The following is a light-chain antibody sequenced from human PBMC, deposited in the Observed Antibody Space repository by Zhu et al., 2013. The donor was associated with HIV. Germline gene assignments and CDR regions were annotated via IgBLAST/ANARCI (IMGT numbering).Light chain of an antibody. J-gene: IGKJ4*01. CDR2: ATS. CDR1: QSVRSIY. V-gene: IGKV3-20*01. Sequence: EIVLTQSPGTLSLSPGEGATLSCRASQSVRSIYLAWYQQKPGQAPRLLIYATSTRATGIPDRFSGSGSGTDFTLTISRLEPEDFAVYYCQQYGSSPQVTFGGGTKVEIK. CDR3: QQYGSSPQVT.